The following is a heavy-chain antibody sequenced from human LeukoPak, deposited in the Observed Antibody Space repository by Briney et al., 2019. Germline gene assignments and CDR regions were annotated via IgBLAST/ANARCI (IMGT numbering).Heavy chain of an antibody. J-gene: IGHJ4*02. Sequence: PSETLSLTCAVYGGSISRISYYWGWIPQPPGRGLEWVGSNHYSGSTYYNTPLKSRVTISVDTSTIQFSLKMSSVTAADTAVYYCARGELRFVEWTDPHGAALFDYWGQGTLVTVSS. D-gene: IGHD3-3*01. CDR3: ARGELRFVEWTDPHGAALFDY. V-gene: IGHV4-39*01. CDR1: GGSISRISYY. CDR2: NHYSGST.